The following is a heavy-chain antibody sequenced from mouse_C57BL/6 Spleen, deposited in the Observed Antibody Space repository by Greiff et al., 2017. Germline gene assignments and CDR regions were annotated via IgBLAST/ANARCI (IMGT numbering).Heavy chain of an antibody. J-gene: IGHJ1*03. CDR3: THSNYVSWYVDV. CDR2: IDTEDGDT. V-gene: IGHV14-1*01. CDR1: GLNIKDYY. Sequence: VQLKQSGAELVRPGASVKLSCTASGLNIKDYYMHWVKQWPEQGLEWIGRIDTEDGDTEYAPTFQGKATMTASTSANTAYRQLSSLASEDTAVYYCTHSNYVSWYVDVWGTGTTVSVSS. D-gene: IGHD2-5*01.